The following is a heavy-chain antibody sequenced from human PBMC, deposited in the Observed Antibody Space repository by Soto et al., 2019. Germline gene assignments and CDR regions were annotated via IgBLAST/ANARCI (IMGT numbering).Heavy chain of an antibody. D-gene: IGHD5-18*01. Sequence: ASVKVSCKASGYTFTGYYMHWVRQAPGQGLGWMGWINPNSGGTNYAQKFQGWVTMTRDTSISTAYMELSRLRSDDTAVYYCARDRGYSYGYYYYYYYGMDVWGQGTTVTVSS. CDR2: INPNSGGT. V-gene: IGHV1-2*04. J-gene: IGHJ6*02. CDR1: GYTFTGYY. CDR3: ARDRGYSYGYYYYYYYGMDV.